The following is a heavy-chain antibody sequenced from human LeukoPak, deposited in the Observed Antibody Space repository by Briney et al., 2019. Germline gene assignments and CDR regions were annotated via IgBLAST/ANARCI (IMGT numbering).Heavy chain of an antibody. CDR2: IYYSGTT. CDR1: IRSEKGLY. V-gene: IGHV4-59*02. J-gene: IGHJ5*02. D-gene: IGHD3-3*01. CDR3: AKDVGGVVAPRGFDP. Sequence: SDTQSLPCTLWIRSEKGLYGLGPPHPPGEGGVGIGYIYYSGTTKYNPSLESRVTISVDTSKNQFSLKMSSVTAADTAVYYCAKDVGGVVAPRGFDPWGQGTLVIVSS.